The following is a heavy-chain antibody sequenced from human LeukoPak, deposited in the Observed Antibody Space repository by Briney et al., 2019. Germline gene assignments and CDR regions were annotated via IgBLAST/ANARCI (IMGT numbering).Heavy chain of an antibody. CDR3: ASSKTNGDSSGWYAWLDP. D-gene: IGHD6-19*01. CDR2: IYYSGYT. CDR1: GGSINSYY. J-gene: IGHJ5*02. V-gene: IGHV4-59*01. Sequence: SETLSLTCTVSGGSINSYYWSWIRQPPGKGLEWIGYIYYSGYTNYNPSLKSRVTISVDTSKNQFPLKLSSVTAADTAVYYCASSKTNGDSSGWYAWLDPWGQGTLVTVSS.